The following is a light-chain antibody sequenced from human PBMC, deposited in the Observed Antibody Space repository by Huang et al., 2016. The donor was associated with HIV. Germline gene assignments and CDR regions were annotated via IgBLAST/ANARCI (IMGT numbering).Light chain of an antibody. CDR2: MSS. V-gene: IGKV2-28*01. Sequence: EIVVTQSPLSLPVTPGQPASISCKSSQNLLHSDGYNLVDWYLPKPGQSPQLLLFMSSNRAPGVSYRFSRSWSGTDFTLEISRVAAGDVGVYYGMQGLQAPPTFGQGTKLEI. CDR3: MQGLQAPPT. J-gene: IGKJ2*01. CDR1: QNLLHSDGYNL.